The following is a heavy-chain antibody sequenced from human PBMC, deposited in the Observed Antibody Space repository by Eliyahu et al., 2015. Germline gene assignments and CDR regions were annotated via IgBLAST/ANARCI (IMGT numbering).Heavy chain of an antibody. Sequence: QVQLQESGPGLVKPSQTLSLTCTVSGGSIXSGXYYXSWIRQPPGKGLEWIGYIYYSGSTYYNPSLKSRVTISVDTSKNQFSLKLSSVTAADTAVYYCARGRDIVLMVSEGFDPWGQGTLVTVSS. CDR3: ARGRDIVLMVSEGFDP. J-gene: IGHJ5*02. CDR1: GGSIXSGXYY. V-gene: IGHV4-30-4*01. D-gene: IGHD2-8*01. CDR2: IYYSGST.